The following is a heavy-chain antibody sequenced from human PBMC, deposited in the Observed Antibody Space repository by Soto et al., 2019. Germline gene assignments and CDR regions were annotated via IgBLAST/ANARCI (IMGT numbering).Heavy chain of an antibody. CDR1: GGSISSYY. D-gene: IGHD1-26*01. V-gene: IGHV4-59*01. CDR3: ARGRWELPGYFDY. CDR2: IYYSGST. Sequence: TLSLTCTVSGGSISSYYWSWTRQPPGKGLEWIGYIYYSGSTNYNPSLKSRVTISVDTSKNQFSLKLSSVTAADTAVYYCARGRWELPGYFDYWGQGTLVTVSS. J-gene: IGHJ4*02.